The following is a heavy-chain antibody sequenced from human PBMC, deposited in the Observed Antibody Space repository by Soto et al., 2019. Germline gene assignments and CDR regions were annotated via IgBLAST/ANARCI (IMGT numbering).Heavy chain of an antibody. D-gene: IGHD1-26*01. CDR2: ISYDGGNK. CDR1: GFCFSGYG. Sequence: QVQLVESGGGVVQPGRSLRLSCAAGGFCFSGYGMYWVRQAPNKRLEWVAIISYDGGNKHYAESVKGRFTISRDNSKNTVYLEMSSLRSEDTAVYYCAKTLLLSSGSEDDTWGQGILVTVSS. J-gene: IGHJ5*02. V-gene: IGHV3-30*18. CDR3: AKTLLLSSGSEDDT.